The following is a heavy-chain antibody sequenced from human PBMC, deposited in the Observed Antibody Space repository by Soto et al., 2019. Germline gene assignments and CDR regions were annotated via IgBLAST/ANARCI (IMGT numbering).Heavy chain of an antibody. D-gene: IGHD4-17*01. V-gene: IGHV4-30-2*01. CDR1: GGSISSGGYS. CDR3: ARDTSTVRRPWGNRFDP. CDR2: IYYSGCT. J-gene: IGHJ5*02. Sequence: PSETLSHTCAVSGGSISSGGYSWSWIRQPPGKGLEWIGYIYYSGCTYYNPSLRSRVTISVDTSMNLLSLKLTSVTAADTAVYYCARDTSTVRRPWGNRFDPWGQGTLVTVSS.